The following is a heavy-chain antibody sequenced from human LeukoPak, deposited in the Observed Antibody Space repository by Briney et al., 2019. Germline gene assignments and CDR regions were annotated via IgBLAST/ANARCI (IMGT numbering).Heavy chain of an antibody. CDR1: GYTFTSYG. CDR2: ISAYNGNT. J-gene: IGHJ3*02. CDR3: ARDSPFEWDVFGDSFDI. V-gene: IGHV1-18*01. D-gene: IGHD1-26*01. Sequence: GASVKVSCKASGYTFTSYGISWVRQAPGQGLEWMGWISAYNGNTNYAQKLQGRVTMTTDTSTSTAYMELRGLRSDDTAVYYCARDSPFEWDVFGDSFDIWGQGTVVTVSS.